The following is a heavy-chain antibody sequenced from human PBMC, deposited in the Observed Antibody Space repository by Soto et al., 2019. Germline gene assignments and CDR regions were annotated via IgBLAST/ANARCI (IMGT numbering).Heavy chain of an antibody. J-gene: IGHJ4*02. CDR2: IYYSGST. D-gene: IGHD3-22*01. CDR1: GGSISSGGYY. CDR3: ARLVVITNRPDY. V-gene: IGHV4-31*03. Sequence: PSETLSLTCTVSGGSISSGGYYWSWIRQHPGKGLEWIGYIYYSGSTYYNPSLKSRVTISVDTSKNRFSLKLSSVTAADTAVYYCARLVVITNRPDYWGQGTLVTVCS.